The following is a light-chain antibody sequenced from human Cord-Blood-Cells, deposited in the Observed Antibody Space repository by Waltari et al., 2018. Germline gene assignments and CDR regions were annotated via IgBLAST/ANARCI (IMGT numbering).Light chain of an antibody. Sequence: QSALPQPASVSGSPGQSITISCTGTSSDGGCYNYVPWYQQHPGKAPKLMIYDVSNRPSGGSNRFSGSKSGNTASLTISGLQAEDEADYYCSSYTSSSTWVFGGGTKLTVL. CDR2: DVS. CDR1: SSDGGCYNY. CDR3: SSYTSSSTWV. J-gene: IGLJ3*02. V-gene: IGLV2-14*01.